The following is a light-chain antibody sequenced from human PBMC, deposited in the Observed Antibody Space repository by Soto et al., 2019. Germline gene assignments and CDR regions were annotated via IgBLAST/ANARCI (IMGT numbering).Light chain of an antibody. Sequence: QSVLTQPASVSGSPGQSITISCTGTSSDVGSYNLVSWYQQHPGKAPKLMIYEVSKRPSGVSNRFSGSKSGNTASLTISGLQAEDEADYYRCSYAGSSTSVVFGGGTKLTVL. V-gene: IGLV2-23*02. CDR3: CSYAGSSTSVV. J-gene: IGLJ2*01. CDR2: EVS. CDR1: SSDVGSYNL.